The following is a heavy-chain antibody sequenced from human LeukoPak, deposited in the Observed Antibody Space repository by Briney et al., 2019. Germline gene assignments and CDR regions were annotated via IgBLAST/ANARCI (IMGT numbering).Heavy chain of an antibody. D-gene: IGHD1-1*01. Sequence: SETLSLTCTVSGGSISSSSFYWGWIRQPPGKGLECIGSIYYGGRTYYNPSLKSRVTISVDTSKNQFSLKLSSVTAADTAVYYCARIRYSENIDYWGQGTLVTVSS. V-gene: IGHV4-39*01. CDR1: GGSISSSSFY. CDR2: IYYGGRT. J-gene: IGHJ4*02. CDR3: ARIRYSENIDY.